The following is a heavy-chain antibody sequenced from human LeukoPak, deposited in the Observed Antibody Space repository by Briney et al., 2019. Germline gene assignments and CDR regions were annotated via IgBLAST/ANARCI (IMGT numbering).Heavy chain of an antibody. CDR3: ARRGRGGRDGYNIVLTYLYFDL. CDR1: GFTFDDYT. D-gene: IGHD5-24*01. CDR2: ISWDSGST. J-gene: IGHJ2*01. Sequence: PGGSLRLSCAASGFTFDDYTMHWVRQAPGKGLEWVSLISWDSGSTYYADSVKGRFTISRDNSKNTLYLQMNSLRAEDTAVYYCARRGRGGRDGYNIVLTYLYFDLWGRGTLVTVSS. V-gene: IGHV3-43*01.